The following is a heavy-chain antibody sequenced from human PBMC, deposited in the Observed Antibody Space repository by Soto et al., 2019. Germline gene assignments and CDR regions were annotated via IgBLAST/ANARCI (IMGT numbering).Heavy chain of an antibody. CDR1: GDSFSSYY. V-gene: IGHV4-4*07. Sequence: QVQLQESGPGLVKPSETLSLSCTVSGDSFSSYYWSWVRQPAGKGLEWIGRIYSNGDTDYTSSLKSRVTMSSDTSKKQFYLKLRSVTAADTAVYYCAMDTRLEGATVVLYDFWGQGTLVTVSA. D-gene: IGHD1-26*01. J-gene: IGHJ4*02. CDR3: AMDTRLEGATVVLYDF. CDR2: IYSNGDT.